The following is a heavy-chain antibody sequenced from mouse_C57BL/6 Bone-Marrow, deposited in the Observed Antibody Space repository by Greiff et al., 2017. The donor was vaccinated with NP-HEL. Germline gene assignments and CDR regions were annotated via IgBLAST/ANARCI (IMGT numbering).Heavy chain of an antibody. CDR1: GYSITSGYY. CDR3: ARGHYGNYYAMDY. J-gene: IGHJ4*01. V-gene: IGHV3-6*01. D-gene: IGHD2-1*01. CDR2: ISYDGSN. Sequence: EVQLVESGPGLVKPSQSLSLTCSVTGYSITSGYYWNWIRQFPGNKLEWMGYISYDGSNNYNPSLKNRISITRDTSKNQFFLKLNSVTTEDTATYYCARGHYGNYYAMDYWGQGTSVTVSS.